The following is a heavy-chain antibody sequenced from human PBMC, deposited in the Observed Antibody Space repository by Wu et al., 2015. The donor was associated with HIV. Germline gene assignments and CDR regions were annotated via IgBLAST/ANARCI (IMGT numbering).Heavy chain of an antibody. D-gene: IGHD5-18*01. V-gene: IGHV1-8*01. CDR1: EYTFINYD. Sequence: QVHLVQSGAEVKKPGASVKVSCKASEYTFINYDINWVRQATGQGLEWMGWMNPYSGNTGYAQKFQARVTMTRNTSINTAYMELRGLISGDTAVYYCARGRGETYGHLYFDLWGRGTPVTVSS. CDR2: MNPYSGNT. CDR3: ARGRGETYGHLYFDL. J-gene: IGHJ2*01.